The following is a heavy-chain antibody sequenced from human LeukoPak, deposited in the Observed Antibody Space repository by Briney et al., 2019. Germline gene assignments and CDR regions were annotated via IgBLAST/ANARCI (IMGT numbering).Heavy chain of an antibody. J-gene: IGHJ4*02. V-gene: IGHV3-33*01. Sequence: GRSLRLSCAASGFTFSSYGMHWVRQAPGKGLEWVAVIWYDGSNKYYADSVKGRFTISRDNSKNTLYLQMNSLRAEDTAVYYCARAHYGSGSCYRGTDAGWGQGTLVTVSS. CDR2: IWYDGSNK. CDR3: ARAHYGSGSCYRGTDAG. D-gene: IGHD3-10*01. CDR1: GFTFSSYG.